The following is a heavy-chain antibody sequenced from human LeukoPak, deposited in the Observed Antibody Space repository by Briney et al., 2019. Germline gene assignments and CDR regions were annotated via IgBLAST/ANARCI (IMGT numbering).Heavy chain of an antibody. CDR1: GYTFTSYG. D-gene: IGHD2-2*01. Sequence: ASVKVSCKASGYTFTSYGISWVRQAPGQGLEWMGWISAYNGNTNYAQKLQGRVTMTTDTSTSTAYMELRSLRSDGTAVYYCARDYVVVPAARGMSDYWGQGTLVTVSS. J-gene: IGHJ4*02. CDR2: ISAYNGNT. CDR3: ARDYVVVPAARGMSDY. V-gene: IGHV1-18*01.